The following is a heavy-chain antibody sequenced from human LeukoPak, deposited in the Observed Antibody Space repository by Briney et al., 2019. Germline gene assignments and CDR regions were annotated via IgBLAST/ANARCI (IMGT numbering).Heavy chain of an antibody. Sequence: GGSLRLSCAASGFTFSRSSMNWVRQAPGKGLEWVANIKQDGSEKYYVDSVEGRFTISRDNAKNSLYLQMNSLRAEDTAVYYCARERTDHGATAIDHWGQGTLVTVSS. D-gene: IGHD1-26*01. CDR3: ARERTDHGATAIDH. CDR1: GFTFSRSS. J-gene: IGHJ4*02. CDR2: IKQDGSEK. V-gene: IGHV3-7*01.